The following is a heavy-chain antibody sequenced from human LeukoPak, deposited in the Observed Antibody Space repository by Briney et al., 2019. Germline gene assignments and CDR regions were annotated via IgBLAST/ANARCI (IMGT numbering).Heavy chain of an antibody. CDR3: ARDFYTSGSPNDY. CDR1: GFTFSSYW. Sequence: GGSLRLSCAASGFTFSSYWMHWVRQAPGKGLVRVSRINSDGSSTSYADSVKGRFTISRDNAKNTLYLQMNSLRGEDTAVYYCARDFYTSGSPNDYWGQGTLVTVSS. V-gene: IGHV3-74*01. D-gene: IGHD3-10*01. J-gene: IGHJ4*02. CDR2: INSDGSST.